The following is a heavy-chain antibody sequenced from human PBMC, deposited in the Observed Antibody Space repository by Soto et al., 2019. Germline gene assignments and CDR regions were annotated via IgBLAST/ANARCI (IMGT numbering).Heavy chain of an antibody. J-gene: IGHJ4*02. CDR2: IIPIFVTS. V-gene: IGHV1-69*01. CDR3: ARSLDYHDYTGYSTVGVYFDY. Sequence: QVQLVQSGAEVRKLGSSVKVSCKASGGSFSSSGISWVRQAPGQGLEWVGGIIPIFVTSHYAQKFQGRVTITADESTNTAYMELSSLTSEDTAVYYCARSLDYHDYTGYSTVGVYFDYWGLGTLATVSS. CDR1: GGSFSSSG. D-gene: IGHD3-22*01.